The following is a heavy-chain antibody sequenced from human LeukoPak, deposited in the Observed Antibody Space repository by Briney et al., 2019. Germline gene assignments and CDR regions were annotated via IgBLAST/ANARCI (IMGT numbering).Heavy chain of an antibody. D-gene: IGHD2-15*01. CDR3: ATLTDPFDY. V-gene: IGHV3-30*04. CDR1: GFTFSSYA. Sequence: PGGSLRLSCAASGFTFSSYAMHWVRQAPGKGLEWVAVISYDGSNKYYADSVKGRFTISRDNSKNTLYLQMNSLRAEDTAVYYCATLTDPFDYWGQGTLVTVSS. J-gene: IGHJ4*02. CDR2: ISYDGSNK.